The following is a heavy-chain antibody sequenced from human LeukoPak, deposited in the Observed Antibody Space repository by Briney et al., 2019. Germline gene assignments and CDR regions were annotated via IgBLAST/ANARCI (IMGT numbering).Heavy chain of an antibody. J-gene: IGHJ4*02. CDR1: GYSFTSHW. CDR3: ARQAVINLNFDY. CDR2: IYPGDSNT. V-gene: IGHV5-51*01. Sequence: GESLKIPCKGSGYSFTSHWIGWVRQMPGKGLEWMGIIYPGDSNTRYRPSFQGQVTISADKSISTAYLQWSSLKASDTAMYYCARQAVINLNFDYWGQGTLVTVSS. D-gene: IGHD4-23*01.